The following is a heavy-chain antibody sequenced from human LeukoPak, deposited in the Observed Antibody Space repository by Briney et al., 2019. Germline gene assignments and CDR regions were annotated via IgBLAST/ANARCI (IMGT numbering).Heavy chain of an antibody. CDR1: GFTFSSYS. J-gene: IGHJ4*02. Sequence: GGSLRLSCAASGFTFSSYSMSWVRQAPGKGLEWVSGINWNGGSTGYADSVKGRFTISRDNAKNTLYLQMSSLRAEDTAVYYCTRGAYTYGLNWGQGTLVTVSS. CDR2: INWNGGST. CDR3: TRGAYTYGLN. V-gene: IGHV3-20*04. D-gene: IGHD5-18*01.